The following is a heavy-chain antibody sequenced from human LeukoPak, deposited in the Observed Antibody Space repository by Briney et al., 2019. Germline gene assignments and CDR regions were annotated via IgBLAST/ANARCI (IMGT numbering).Heavy chain of an antibody. V-gene: IGHV3-53*01. Sequence: GGSLRLSCAASGLTFSSHWMHWVRQAPGKGLEWVSVIYSGGSTYYADSVKGRFTISRDNSKNTLYLQMNSLRAEDTAVYYCARDHYYDSSGYEGAVRVPYYYYGMDVWGQGTTVTVSS. CDR1: GLTFSSHW. D-gene: IGHD3-22*01. CDR2: IYSGGST. CDR3: ARDHYYDSSGYEGAVRVPYYYYGMDV. J-gene: IGHJ6*02.